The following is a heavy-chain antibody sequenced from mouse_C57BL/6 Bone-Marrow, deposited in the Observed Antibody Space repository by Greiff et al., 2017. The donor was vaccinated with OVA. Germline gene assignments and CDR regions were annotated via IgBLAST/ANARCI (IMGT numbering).Heavy chain of an antibody. D-gene: IGHD1-1*01. CDR1: GFNIKDDY. CDR3: TTDGSSFWYFDV. Sequence: EVLVVESGAELVRPGASVKLSCTASGFNIKDDYMHWVKQRPEQGLEWIGWIDPENGDTEYASKFQGKATITADTSSNTAYLQLSSLTSEDTAVYYCTTDGSSFWYFDVWGTGTTVTVSS. J-gene: IGHJ1*03. V-gene: IGHV14-4*01. CDR2: IDPENGDT.